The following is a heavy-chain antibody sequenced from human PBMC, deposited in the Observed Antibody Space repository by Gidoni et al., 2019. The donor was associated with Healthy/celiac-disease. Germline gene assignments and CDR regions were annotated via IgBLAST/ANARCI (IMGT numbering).Heavy chain of an antibody. V-gene: IGHV1-69*02. Sequence: QVQLVQSGAEVKKPGSSVKVSCKASGGTFSSYTISWVRQAPGQGLEWMGRIIPILGIANYAQKFQGRVTITADKSTSTAYMELSSLRSEDTAVYYCARVARVDYYGSADAFDIWGQGTMVTVSS. D-gene: IGHD3-10*01. CDR1: GGTFSSYT. J-gene: IGHJ3*02. CDR2: IIPILGIA. CDR3: ARVARVDYYGSADAFDI.